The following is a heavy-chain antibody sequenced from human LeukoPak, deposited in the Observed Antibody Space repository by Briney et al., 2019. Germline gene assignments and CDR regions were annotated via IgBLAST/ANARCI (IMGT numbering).Heavy chain of an antibody. CDR1: GYSFTSYG. J-gene: IGHJ4*02. V-gene: IGHV1-18*01. D-gene: IGHD1-26*01. Sequence: AASVKVSCKASGYSFTSYGISWVRQAPGQGLEWMGWISAYNGNTKYAQKLQGRVTITRDTSASTAYMELSSLRSEDTAVYYCARGEYSGSYYPTTGDIGTYYFDYWGQGTLVTVSS. CDR3: ARGEYSGSYYPTTGDIGTYYFDY. CDR2: ISAYNGNT.